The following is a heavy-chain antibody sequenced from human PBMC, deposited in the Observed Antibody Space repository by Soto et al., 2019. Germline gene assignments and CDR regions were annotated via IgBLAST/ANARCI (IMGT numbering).Heavy chain of an antibody. CDR3: ARELGGYSGYEDSVFAFDI. D-gene: IGHD5-12*01. Sequence: QVQLQESGPGLVKPSQTLSLTCTVSGGSISSGGYYWSWIRQHPGKGLEWIGYIYYSGSTYYNPSLKSRVTISVDTSKNQFSLKLSSVTAADTAVYYCARELGGYSGYEDSVFAFDIWGQGTMVTVSS. J-gene: IGHJ3*02. CDR2: IYYSGST. CDR1: GGSISSGGYY. V-gene: IGHV4-31*03.